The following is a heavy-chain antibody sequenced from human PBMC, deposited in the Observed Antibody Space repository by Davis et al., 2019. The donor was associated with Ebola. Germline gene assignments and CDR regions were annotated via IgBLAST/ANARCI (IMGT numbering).Heavy chain of an antibody. Sequence: LSLTCAASGFTFSSYAMSWVRQAPGKGLEWVSAISGSGGSTYYADSVKGRFTISRDNSKNTLYLQMNSLRAEDTAVYYCAKDLRDIQLWLPSRHYYYGMDVWGQGTTVTVSS. CDR1: GFTFSSYA. D-gene: IGHD5-18*01. CDR3: AKDLRDIQLWLPSRHYYYGMDV. V-gene: IGHV3-23*01. CDR2: ISGSGGST. J-gene: IGHJ6*02.